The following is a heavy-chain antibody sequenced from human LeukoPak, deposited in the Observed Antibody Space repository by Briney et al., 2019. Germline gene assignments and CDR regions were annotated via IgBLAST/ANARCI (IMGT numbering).Heavy chain of an antibody. CDR1: GFTFSSSA. D-gene: IGHD3-10*01. V-gene: IGHV3-23*01. J-gene: IGHJ5*02. Sequence: GGSLRLSCAASGFTFSSSAMTWVRQAPGKGLEWVSALSGSGGGTFYADSVKGRFTISRDNSKNTLYLQMNSLRAEGTAVYYCAKGALVGSGSYWPLVAWGQGTLVNVSS. CDR2: LSGSGGGT. CDR3: AKGALVGSGSYWPLVA.